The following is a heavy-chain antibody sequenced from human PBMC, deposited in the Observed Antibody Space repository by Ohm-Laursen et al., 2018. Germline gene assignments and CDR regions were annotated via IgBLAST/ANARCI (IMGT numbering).Heavy chain of an antibody. Sequence: TQTLTLTCTFSGFSLSTSEVGVGWIRQPPGKALGWLAIIYRDDDRRYSPSLKGRLTITEDTSKNQVVLTMTNMDPVDTATYYCAHRDSSRYYFDYWGQGILVTVSS. J-gene: IGHJ4*02. V-gene: IGHV2-5*02. CDR1: GFSLSTSEVG. CDR3: AHRDSSRYYFDY. CDR2: IYRDDDR. D-gene: IGHD3-22*01.